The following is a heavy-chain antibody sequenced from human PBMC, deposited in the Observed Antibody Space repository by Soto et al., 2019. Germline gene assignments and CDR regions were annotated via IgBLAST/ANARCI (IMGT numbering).Heavy chain of an antibody. V-gene: IGHV3-11*01. CDR1: GFTFRDYY. Sequence: QVQLVESGGGLVMPGGSLRLSCAASGFTFRDYYMIWIRQAPGKGLEWVSYISSSGTGIYYGDSVKGRFTISRDNAKSSRYLQMKSLRAEDTAVYYCARAYSDAFDIWGQGTMVTVSS. CDR3: ARAYSDAFDI. J-gene: IGHJ3*02. D-gene: IGHD2-15*01. CDR2: ISSSGTGI.